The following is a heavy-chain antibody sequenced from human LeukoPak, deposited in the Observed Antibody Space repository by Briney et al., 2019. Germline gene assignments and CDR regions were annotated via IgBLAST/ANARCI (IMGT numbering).Heavy chain of an antibody. V-gene: IGHV3-30-3*01. CDR1: GFTFSSYA. CDR2: ISYDGSNK. Sequence: QPGRSLRLSCAASGFTFSSYAMHWVRQAPGKELEWVAVISYDGSNKYYADSVKGRFTISRDNSKNTLYLQMNSLRAEDTAVYYCARDQGCSGGSCYSPYYFDYWGQGTLVTVSP. J-gene: IGHJ4*02. D-gene: IGHD2-15*01. CDR3: ARDQGCSGGSCYSPYYFDY.